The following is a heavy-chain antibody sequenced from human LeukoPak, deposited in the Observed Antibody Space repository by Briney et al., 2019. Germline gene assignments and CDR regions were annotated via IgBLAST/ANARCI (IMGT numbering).Heavy chain of an antibody. CDR2: ISSSSTYI. J-gene: IGHJ4*02. V-gene: IGHV3-21*01. CDR3: AREAWTTQYEFDY. D-gene: IGHD1-1*01. Sequence: GRSLRLSCAASGFTFSSYSMNWVRQTPGKGLEWVSSISSSSTYIYYADSVKGRFTISRDNAKNSLYLQMNSLRAEDTAVYYCAREAWTTQYEFDYWGQGTLVTVSS. CDR1: GFTFSSYS.